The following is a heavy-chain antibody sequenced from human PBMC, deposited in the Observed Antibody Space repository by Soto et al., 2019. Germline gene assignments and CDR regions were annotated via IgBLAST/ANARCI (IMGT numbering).Heavy chain of an antibody. V-gene: IGHV3-30-3*01. Sequence: GGSLRLSCAASGFTFSSYAMHGVRQAPGKGLEWVAVISYDGSNKYYADSVKGRFTISRDNSKNTLYLQMNSLRAEDTAVYYCARDHSPIMLTFGGVIGRGYYYYGMDVWGQGTTVTVSS. CDR1: GFTFSSYA. CDR3: ARDHSPIMLTFGGVIGRGYYYYGMDV. D-gene: IGHD3-16*02. CDR2: ISYDGSNK. J-gene: IGHJ6*02.